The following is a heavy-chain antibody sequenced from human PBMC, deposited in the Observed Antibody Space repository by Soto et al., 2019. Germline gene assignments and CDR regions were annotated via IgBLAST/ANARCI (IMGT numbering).Heavy chain of an antibody. V-gene: IGHV3-7*01. Sequence: GGSLRLSCAASGFTFSSYWMSWVRQAPGKGLEWVANIKQDGSEKYYVDSVKGRFTISRDNAKNSLYLQMNSLRAEDTAVYYCARGENLGSKGNIVVVVAATVEYFQHWGQGTLVTVSS. D-gene: IGHD2-15*01. CDR1: GFTFSSYW. CDR2: IKQDGSEK. CDR3: ARGENLGSKGNIVVVVAATVEYFQH. J-gene: IGHJ1*01.